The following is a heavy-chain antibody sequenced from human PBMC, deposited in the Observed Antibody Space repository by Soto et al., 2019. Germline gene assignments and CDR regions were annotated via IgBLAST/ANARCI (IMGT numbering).Heavy chain of an antibody. CDR3: ARAPGGVAGYNWFDA. D-gene: IGHD6-19*01. CDR1: GYTFPSYG. V-gene: IGHV1-18*01. CDR2: ISAYNGNT. J-gene: IGHJ5*02. Sequence: ASVKVSCKASGYTFPSYGISWVRQAPGQGLEWMGWISAYNGNTNYAQKLQGRVTMTTDTSTSTAYMELRSRRSDDTAVYYCARAPGGVAGYNWFDAWGQGTLVTVSS.